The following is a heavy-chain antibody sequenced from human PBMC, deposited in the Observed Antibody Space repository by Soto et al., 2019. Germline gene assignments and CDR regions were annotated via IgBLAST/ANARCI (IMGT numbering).Heavy chain of an antibody. J-gene: IGHJ5*02. CDR1: GGSISSSSYY. V-gene: IGHV4-39*01. D-gene: IGHD3-22*01. CDR2: IYYSGST. CDR3: ARPYYYDSSGQGGWFDP. Sequence: SETLSLTCTVSGGSISSSSYYWGWIRQPPGKGLEWIGSIYYSGSTYYNPSLKSRVTISVDTSKNQFSLKLSSVTAADTAVYYCARPYYYDSSGQGGWFDPWGQGTLVTVSS.